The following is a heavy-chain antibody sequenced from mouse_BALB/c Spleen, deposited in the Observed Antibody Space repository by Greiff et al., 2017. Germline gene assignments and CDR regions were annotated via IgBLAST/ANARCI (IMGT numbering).Heavy chain of an antibody. CDR1: GFTFSNYW. D-gene: IGHD2-1*01. V-gene: IGHV6-6*02. Sequence: EVKLMESGGGLVQPGGSMKLSCVASGFTFSNYWMNWVRQSPEKGLEWVAEIRLKSNNYATHYAESVKGRFTISRDDSKSSVYLQMNNLRAEDTGIYYCTRYGNYDYWGQGTTLTVSS. J-gene: IGHJ2*01. CDR3: TRYGNYDY. CDR2: IRLKSNNYAT.